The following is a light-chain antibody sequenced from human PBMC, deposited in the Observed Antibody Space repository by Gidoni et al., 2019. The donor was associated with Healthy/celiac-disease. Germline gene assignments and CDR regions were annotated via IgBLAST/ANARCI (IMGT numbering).Light chain of an antibody. V-gene: IGKV3-11*01. J-gene: IGKJ4*01. CDR1: QNVSDF. CDR3: QQRNSWPLT. Sequence: EIVLTQSPATLSLSPGERATLSCRTGQNVSDFLAWYQQKPGQAPRLLIYDASNRAAGIPARFSSSGSRKDFTITSSRVEHEDLANYCYQQRNSWPLTFGGGTKVQIK. CDR2: DAS.